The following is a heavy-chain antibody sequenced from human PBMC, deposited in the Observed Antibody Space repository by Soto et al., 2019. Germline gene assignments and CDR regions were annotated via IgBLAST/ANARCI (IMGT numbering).Heavy chain of an antibody. CDR1: GDSITNNKW. D-gene: IGHD1-26*01. CDR2: MHHSGSI. CDR3: ARVSGSYYYGMDV. Sequence: SETLSLTCSVSGDSITNNKWWSWVRQPPGKGLEWIGEMHHSGSIHYTASLKTRATISVDKSRNQFSLQLTSVTAADTAVYYCARVSGSYYYGMDVWGQGTTVTVSS. J-gene: IGHJ6*02. V-gene: IGHV4-4*02.